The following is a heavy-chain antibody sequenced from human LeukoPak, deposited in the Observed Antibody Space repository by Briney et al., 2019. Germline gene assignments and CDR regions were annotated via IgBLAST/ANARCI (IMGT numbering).Heavy chain of an antibody. CDR3: AAAGTTSGGPDAFDI. CDR1: GGSISSYY. V-gene: IGHV4-59*08. Sequence: SETLSLTCTVSGGSISSYYWSWIRQPPGKGLEWIGYIYYSGSTNYNPSLKSRVTISVDTSKNQFSLKLSSVTAADTAVYYCAAAGTTSGGPDAFDIWGQGTMVTVSS. D-gene: IGHD6-13*01. J-gene: IGHJ3*02. CDR2: IYYSGST.